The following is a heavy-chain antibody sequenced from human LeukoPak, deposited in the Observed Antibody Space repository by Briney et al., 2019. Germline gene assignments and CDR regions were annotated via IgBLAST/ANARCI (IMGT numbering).Heavy chain of an antibody. D-gene: IGHD2-2*01. J-gene: IGHJ5*02. Sequence: GESLKISCKGSGYSFTSYWIGWVRHLPGKGLEWMGIIYPGDSDTRYSPSFQGQVTISADKSISTAYLQWSSLKASDTAMYYCARLVPDLVGWFDPWGQGTLVTVSS. V-gene: IGHV5-51*01. CDR1: GYSFTSYW. CDR3: ARLVPDLVGWFDP. CDR2: IYPGDSDT.